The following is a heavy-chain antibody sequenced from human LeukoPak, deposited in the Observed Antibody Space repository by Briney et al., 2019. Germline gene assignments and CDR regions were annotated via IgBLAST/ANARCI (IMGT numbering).Heavy chain of an antibody. Sequence: GGSLRLSCAASGFTFSSYSMTWVRQAPGKGLEWVAVTSYDEGNKYYADSVKGRFSISRDNSKNTLYLQMNSLRVEDTAVYYCARTKIDAFDIWGHGTMVTVSS. CDR1: GFTFSSYS. CDR2: TSYDEGNK. V-gene: IGHV3-30*03. CDR3: ARTKIDAFDI. J-gene: IGHJ3*02.